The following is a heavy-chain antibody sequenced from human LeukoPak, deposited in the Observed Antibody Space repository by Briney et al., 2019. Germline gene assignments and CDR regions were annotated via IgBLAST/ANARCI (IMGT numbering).Heavy chain of an antibody. J-gene: IGHJ4*02. CDR3: AKDRITTVTTASAIDY. CDR1: GFTFDDYA. Sequence: PGRSLRLFCAASGFTFDDYAMHWVRQAPGKGLEWVSGISWNSGSIGYADSVKGRFTISRDNAKNSLYQQMNSLRAEDTALYYCAKDRITTVTTASAIDYWGQGTLVTVSS. CDR2: ISWNSGSI. D-gene: IGHD4-17*01. V-gene: IGHV3-9*01.